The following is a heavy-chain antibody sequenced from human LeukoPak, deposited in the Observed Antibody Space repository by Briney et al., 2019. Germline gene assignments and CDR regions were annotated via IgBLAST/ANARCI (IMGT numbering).Heavy chain of an antibody. Sequence: PSETXXLXXXXXGYSISSGXYWGWVRXPPGKGLEXIGRFFHSGSTYYNPSLKRRVTISGDTAKNQLSLKLSSVTAADTAVYYCARDLGIAAAGTDYWGQGTLVTVSS. J-gene: IGHJ4*02. D-gene: IGHD6-13*01. V-gene: IGHV4-38-2*02. CDR2: FFHSGST. CDR3: ARDLGIAAAGTDY. CDR1: GYSISSGXY.